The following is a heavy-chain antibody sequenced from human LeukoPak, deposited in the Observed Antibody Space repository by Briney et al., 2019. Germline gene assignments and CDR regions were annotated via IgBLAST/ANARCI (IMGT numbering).Heavy chain of an antibody. D-gene: IGHD6-25*01. CDR1: GGSFSGYY. J-gene: IGHJ4*02. Sequence: SETLSLTCAVYGGSFSGYYWSWIRQPPGKGLEWIGEINHSGSTNYNPSLKSRVTISVDTSKNQFSLKLSSVTAADTAVYYCARGRGRRLERFDYWGQGTLVTVSS. V-gene: IGHV4-34*01. CDR2: INHSGST. CDR3: ARGRGRRLERFDY.